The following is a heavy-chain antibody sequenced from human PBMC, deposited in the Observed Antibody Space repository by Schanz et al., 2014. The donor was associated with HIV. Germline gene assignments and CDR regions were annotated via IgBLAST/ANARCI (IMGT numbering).Heavy chain of an antibody. CDR1: GLTFSSSI. V-gene: IGHV3-30-3*01. CDR2: MSHDGFSK. J-gene: IGHJ6*02. Sequence: VQLLESGGGVVQPGRSLRLSCTASGLTFSSSIMHWVRQAPGKGLEWVAGMSHDGFSKYFADSVKGRFTISRDNSKNTLFLQMNSLRGEDTAVYYCARVANWDYYGMDVWGRGTTVTVSS. CDR3: ARVANWDYYGMDV. D-gene: IGHD3-16*01.